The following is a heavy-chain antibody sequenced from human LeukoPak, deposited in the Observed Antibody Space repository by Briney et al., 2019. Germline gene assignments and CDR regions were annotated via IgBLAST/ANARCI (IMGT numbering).Heavy chain of an antibody. CDR3: ASYDSRTSDAFDL. CDR1: GFNFRSYW. CDR2: IKQDGSEK. Sequence: GGSLRLSCAASGFNFRSYWMSWVRQAPGKGLEWVANIKQDGSEKYYGDSVKGRFTISRDNAKNSLFLQMNSLRAEDTAIYYCASYDSRTSDAFDLWGQGTMVTVSS. J-gene: IGHJ3*01. D-gene: IGHD3-22*01. V-gene: IGHV3-7*01.